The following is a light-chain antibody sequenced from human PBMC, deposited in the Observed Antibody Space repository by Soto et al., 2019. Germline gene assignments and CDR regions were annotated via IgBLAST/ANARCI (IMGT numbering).Light chain of an antibody. CDR3: QQYSNWPPVT. V-gene: IGKV1-5*03. CDR1: QTISSW. Sequence: DIQMTQSPSTLSGSVGDRVTITCRASQTISSWLAWYQQKPGKAPKLLIYKASTLKSGVPSRFSGSGSGTEFTLTISSLQSEDFAVYYCQQYSNWPPVTFGGGTKVDIK. CDR2: KAS. J-gene: IGKJ4*01.